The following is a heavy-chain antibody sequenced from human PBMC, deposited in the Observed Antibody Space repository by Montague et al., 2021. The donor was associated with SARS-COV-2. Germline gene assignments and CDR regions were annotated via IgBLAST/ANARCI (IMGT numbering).Heavy chain of an antibody. J-gene: IGHJ4*02. CDR3: ARAQNTCFIANCVNYFDF. CDR2: IYYTGST. V-gene: IGHV4-59*01. CDR1: GGSISTYY. D-gene: IGHD1-1*01. Sequence: SETRSLTCTVSGGSISTYYWSWIRQPPGKGLEWIGYIYYTGSTKYNPSLKSRVTISLDRPTNRFSLRLNSVTAADTAMYYCARAQNTCFIANCVNYFDFWGLGAQVTVSS.